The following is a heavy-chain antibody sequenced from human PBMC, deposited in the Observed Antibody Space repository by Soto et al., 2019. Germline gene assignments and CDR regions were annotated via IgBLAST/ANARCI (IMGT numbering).Heavy chain of an antibody. CDR3: ARSIVVVIALDY. Sequence: QVQLVQSGAEEKKPGASVKVSCKASGYTFTSYAMHWVRQAPGQRLEWMGWINAGNGNTKYSQKFQGRVTITRETSASTAYMKLSSLRSEDTVVYFCARSIVVVIALDYWGQGTLVTVSS. V-gene: IGHV1-3*05. D-gene: IGHD2-21*01. J-gene: IGHJ4*02. CDR1: GYTFTSYA. CDR2: INAGNGNT.